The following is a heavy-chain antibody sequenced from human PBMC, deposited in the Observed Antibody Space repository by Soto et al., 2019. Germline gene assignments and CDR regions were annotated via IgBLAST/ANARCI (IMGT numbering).Heavy chain of an antibody. V-gene: IGHV4-34*01. CDR2: INHSGST. D-gene: IGHD3-10*01. Sequence: SETLSLTCAVYGGSFSGYYWSWIRQPPGKGLEWIGEINHSGSTNYNPSLKSRVTISVDTSKNQFSLKLSSVTAADTAVYYCARGDPMVRGFITGVYYYYGMDGWGQGTTVTVSS. CDR1: GGSFSGYY. CDR3: ARGDPMVRGFITGVYYYYGMDG. J-gene: IGHJ6*02.